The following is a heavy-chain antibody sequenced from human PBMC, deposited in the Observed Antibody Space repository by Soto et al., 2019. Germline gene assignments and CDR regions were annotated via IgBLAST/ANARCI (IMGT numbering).Heavy chain of an antibody. CDR3: ASSPGKPYGMDV. CDR2: IYHSGST. J-gene: IGHJ6*02. Sequence: SETLFLTCAVSGGSISSVGYSWGWVRQRPGKGLEWIGYIYHSGSTYYTPSLKSRVTISVDRSKNQFSLKLSSVTAADTAVYYCASSPGKPYGMDVWGQGTTVTVSS. D-gene: IGHD1-26*01. V-gene: IGHV4-30-2*01. CDR1: GGSISSVGYS.